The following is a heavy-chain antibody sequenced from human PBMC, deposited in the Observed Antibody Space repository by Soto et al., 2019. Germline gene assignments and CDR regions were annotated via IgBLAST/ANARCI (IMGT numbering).Heavy chain of an antibody. CDR2: INSDGSST. J-gene: IGHJ2*01. CDR1: GFTFSSYW. CDR3: ARTYYDILTGPYWYFDL. Sequence: EVQLVESGGGLVQPGGSLRLSCAASGFTFSSYWMHWVRQAPGKGLVWVSRINSDGSSTSYADSVKGRFTISRDNAKNTLYLQMNSLRAEDTAVYYCARTYYDILTGPYWYFDLWGRGTLVTVSS. D-gene: IGHD3-9*01. V-gene: IGHV3-74*01.